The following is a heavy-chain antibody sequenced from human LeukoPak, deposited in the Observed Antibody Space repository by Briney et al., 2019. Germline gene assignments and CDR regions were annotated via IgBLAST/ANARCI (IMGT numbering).Heavy chain of an antibody. Sequence: GASVKVSCKASGYTLTSYYLHWVRQAPGQGLEWMAITNPSGGSTSHARKFQGRVTMTRDTSASTVYMELSSLRSEDTAVYYCASVYKYGMDVWGQGTTVTVSS. CDR2: TNPSGGST. CDR3: ASVYKYGMDV. V-gene: IGHV1-46*01. J-gene: IGHJ6*02. CDR1: GYTLTSYY.